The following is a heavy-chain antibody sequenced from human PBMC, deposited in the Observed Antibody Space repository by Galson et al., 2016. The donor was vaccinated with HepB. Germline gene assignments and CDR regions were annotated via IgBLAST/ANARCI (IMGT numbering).Heavy chain of an antibody. Sequence: SLRLSCAASGFTIRNYALSWVRRAPGKGLEWVSHIDGPTPNTHYADSVRGRFSIYRDNSRDTLYLQMDSLTAEDSAIYYCTTWLSHHFDYWGQGTRVTVSS. CDR3: TTWLSHHFDY. CDR1: GFTIRNYA. D-gene: IGHD6-19*01. V-gene: IGHV3-23*01. CDR2: IDGPTPNT. J-gene: IGHJ4*02.